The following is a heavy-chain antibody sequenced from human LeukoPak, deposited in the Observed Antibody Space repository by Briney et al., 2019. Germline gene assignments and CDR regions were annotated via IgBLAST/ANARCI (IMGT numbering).Heavy chain of an antibody. CDR3: ARRITYCGGDCYAFDI. V-gene: IGHV4-59*08. D-gene: IGHD2-21*02. CDR1: GGSISSYY. Sequence: SETLSLTCTVSGGSISSYYWSWIRQPPGKGLEWIGYIYYSGSTNYNPSLKSRVTISVDTSKNQFSLKLSSVTAADTAVYYCARRITYCGGDCYAFDIWGQGTMVTVSS. J-gene: IGHJ3*02. CDR2: IYYSGST.